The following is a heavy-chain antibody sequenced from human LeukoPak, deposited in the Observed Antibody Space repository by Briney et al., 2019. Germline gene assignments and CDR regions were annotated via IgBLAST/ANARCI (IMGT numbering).Heavy chain of an antibody. J-gene: IGHJ4*02. V-gene: IGHV3-7*03. CDR1: GFTFSSYW. Sequence: GGSLRLSCAASGFTFSSYWMSWVRQAPGKGLEWVANIKQDGSEKYYVDSVKGRFTISRDNAKNSLYLQMNSLKTEDTAVYYCTTDPWFGEFDYWGQGTLVTVSS. CDR3: TTDPWFGEFDY. CDR2: IKQDGSEK. D-gene: IGHD3-10*01.